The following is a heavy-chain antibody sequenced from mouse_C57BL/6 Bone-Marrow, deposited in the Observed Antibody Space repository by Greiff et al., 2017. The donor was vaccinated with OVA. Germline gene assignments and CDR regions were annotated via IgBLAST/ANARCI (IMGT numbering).Heavy chain of an antibody. CDR2: ISNGGGST. D-gene: IGHD1-1*01. V-gene: IGHV5-12*01. Sequence: EVMLVESGGGLVQPGGSLKLSCAASGFTFSDYYMYWVRQTPEKRLEWVAYISNGGGSTYYPDTVKGRFTISRDNAKNTLYLQMSRLKSEDTAMYYCARPSRGNYFDYWGQGTTLTVSS. J-gene: IGHJ2*01. CDR1: GFTFSDYY. CDR3: ARPSRGNYFDY.